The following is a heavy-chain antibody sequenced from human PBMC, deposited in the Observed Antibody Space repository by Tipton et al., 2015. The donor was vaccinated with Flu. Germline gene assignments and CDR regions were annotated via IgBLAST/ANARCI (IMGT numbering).Heavy chain of an antibody. D-gene: IGHD5-24*01. CDR3: ARQNGYNFDY. V-gene: IGHV1-2*06. CDR1: GYSFTGYY. J-gene: IGHJ4*02. CDR2: INPSSEGT. Sequence: QLVQSGAEVKKPGASVKVSCKASGYSFTGYYIHWVRQAPGQGLEWMGRINPSSEGTNSAQRFQGRVTMTRDTSISAAYMELNSLTSNDTAVYYGARQNGYNFDYWGQGSLVTVSS.